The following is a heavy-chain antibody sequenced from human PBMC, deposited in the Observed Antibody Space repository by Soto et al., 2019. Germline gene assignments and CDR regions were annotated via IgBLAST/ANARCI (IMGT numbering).Heavy chain of an antibody. D-gene: IGHD1-26*01. V-gene: IGHV3-73*01. CDR3: GGRGGDSLQDI. CDR2: IRGRAKKYAK. J-gene: IGHJ4*02. CDR1: GFNFSGSA. Sequence: EVQLVESGGDLLQRGGSLKPSCTGPGFNFSGSALHSVRQPTGKGLEWVGRIRGRAKKYAKSYATSLRGRFYLSRGDSKISGFLQMDSLRDEDTVVYFCGGRGGDSLQDIWGKGTLVTVSS.